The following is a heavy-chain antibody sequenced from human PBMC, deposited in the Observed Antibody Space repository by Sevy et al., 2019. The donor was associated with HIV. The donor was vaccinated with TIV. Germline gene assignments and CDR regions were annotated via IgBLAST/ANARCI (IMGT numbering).Heavy chain of an antibody. CDR3: ARVLCGGDCDSGGGEFDY. D-gene: IGHD2-21*02. J-gene: IGHJ4*02. CDR1: GFTFSSYA. V-gene: IGHV3-30-3*01. Sequence: RGSLRLSCAASGFTFSSYAMHWVRQAPGKGLEWVAVISYDGSNKYYADSVKGRFTISRDNSKNTLNLQMNSLRAEDTAVYYCARVLCGGDCDSGGGEFDYWGQGTLVTVSS. CDR2: ISYDGSNK.